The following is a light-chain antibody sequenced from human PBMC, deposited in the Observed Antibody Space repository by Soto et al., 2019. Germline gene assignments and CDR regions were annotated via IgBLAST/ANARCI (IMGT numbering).Light chain of an antibody. J-gene: IGKJ1*01. Sequence: DIQMTQSPSTLSASVGDRVTITCRASQSVTSWLAWYHQKPGKAPNLLIYKASNLEYGVSSRFSGSGYGTEFTLTISSLQPDDFATYYCQQYRGYSWTFGQGTKVEIK. CDR3: QQYRGYSWT. CDR1: QSVTSW. CDR2: KAS. V-gene: IGKV1-5*03.